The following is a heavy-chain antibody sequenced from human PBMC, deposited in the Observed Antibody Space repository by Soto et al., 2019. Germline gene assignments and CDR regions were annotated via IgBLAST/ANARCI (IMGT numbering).Heavy chain of an antibody. CDR3: ARGIYCGGDCYSYYFDY. CDR2: IYYSGST. CDR1: GGSISSGGYY. V-gene: IGHV4-31*03. J-gene: IGHJ4*02. Sequence: PSETLSLTCTVSGGSISSGGYYWSWIRQHPGKGLEWIGYIYYSGSTYYNPSLKSRVTISVDTSKNQFSLKLSSVTAADTAVYYCARGIYCGGDCYSYYFDYWGQGTLVTVSS. D-gene: IGHD2-21*02.